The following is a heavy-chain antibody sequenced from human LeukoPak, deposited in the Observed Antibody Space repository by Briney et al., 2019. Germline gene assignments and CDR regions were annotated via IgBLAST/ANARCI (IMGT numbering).Heavy chain of an antibody. D-gene: IGHD2-2*01. CDR1: GGTFSSYA. J-gene: IGHJ4*02. V-gene: IGHV1-69*05. CDR2: IIPIFGTA. CDR3: ARELPAAYFDY. Sequence: HRASVKVSCKASGGTFSSYAISWVRQAPGQGLEWMGGIIPIFGTANYAQKLQGRVTMTTDTSTSTAYMELRSLRSDDTAVYYCARELPAAYFDYWGQGTLVTVSS.